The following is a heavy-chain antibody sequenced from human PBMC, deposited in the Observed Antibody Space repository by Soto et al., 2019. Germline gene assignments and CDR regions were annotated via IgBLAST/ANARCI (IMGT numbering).Heavy chain of an antibody. CDR1: GYTLTELS. Sequence: ASVKVSCKVSGYTLTELSMHWVRQAPGKGLEWMGGFDPEDGETIYAQKFQGRVTMTEDTSADTAYMELSSLRSEDTAVYYCATVHHRYSSSWWFDPWGQGTLVTVSS. J-gene: IGHJ5*02. D-gene: IGHD6-13*01. V-gene: IGHV1-24*01. CDR2: FDPEDGET. CDR3: ATVHHRYSSSWWFDP.